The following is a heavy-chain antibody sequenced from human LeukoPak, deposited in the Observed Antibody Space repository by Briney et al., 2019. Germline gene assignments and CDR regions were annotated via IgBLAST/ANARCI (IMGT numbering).Heavy chain of an antibody. V-gene: IGHV3-48*03. CDR1: GFTFSTYA. J-gene: IGHJ4*02. CDR3: ARSLSGYITDPFFDQ. Sequence: PGGSLRLSCAASGFTFSTYAMNWVRQAPGKGLEWVSYISNNFDTHYADSVKGRFTISRDNARESLYLQMSSLRAEDTAVYYCARSLSGYITDPFFDQWGQGALVTVSS. CDR2: ISNNFDT. D-gene: IGHD5-12*01.